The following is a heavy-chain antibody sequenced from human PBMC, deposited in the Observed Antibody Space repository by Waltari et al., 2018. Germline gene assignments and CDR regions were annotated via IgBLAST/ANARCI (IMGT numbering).Heavy chain of an antibody. Sequence: QVQLQESGPGLVKPSQTLSLTCTVSAGSISRGGYYWRWIRQHPGKGLEWIGYIYHSGSTYYNPSLKSRVTISVDRSKNQFSLKLSSVTAADTAVYYCARVLEGSGAFDIWGQGTMVTVSS. CDR2: IYHSGST. CDR3: ARVLEGSGAFDI. V-gene: IGHV4-31*03. CDR1: AGSISRGGYY. J-gene: IGHJ3*02. D-gene: IGHD3-10*01.